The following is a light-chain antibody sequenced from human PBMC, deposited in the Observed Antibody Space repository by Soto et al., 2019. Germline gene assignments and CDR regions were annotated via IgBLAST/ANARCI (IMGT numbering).Light chain of an antibody. CDR3: QQYDSSLPWT. J-gene: IGKJ1*01. V-gene: IGKV3-20*01. CDR2: GAS. Sequence: EIVMTQSPATLSVSPGERVTLSCRASESVSTNLAWYQQKPGQAPRLLIYGASSRATGIPDRFSGSGSGTDFTLTISRLEPEDFAVYYCQQYDSSLPWTFGQGTKVDIK. CDR1: ESVSTN.